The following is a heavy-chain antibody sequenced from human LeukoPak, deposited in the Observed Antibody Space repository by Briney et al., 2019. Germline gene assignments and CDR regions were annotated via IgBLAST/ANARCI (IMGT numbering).Heavy chain of an antibody. J-gene: IGHJ4*02. V-gene: IGHV4-61*02. CDR2: IYTSGST. D-gene: IGHD3-16*02. Sequence: PSQTLSPTCTVSGGSISSGSYYWSWIRQPAGKGLEWIGRIYTSGSTNYNPSLKSRVTMSVDTSKNQFSLKLSSVTAADTAVYYCARAHKYYDYVWGSYREGRYFDYWGQGTLVTVSS. CDR3: ARAHKYYDYVWGSYREGRYFDY. CDR1: GGSISSGSYY.